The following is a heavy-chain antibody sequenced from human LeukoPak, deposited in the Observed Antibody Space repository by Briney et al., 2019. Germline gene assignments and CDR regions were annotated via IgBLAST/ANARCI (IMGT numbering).Heavy chain of an antibody. J-gene: IGHJ5*02. D-gene: IGHD3-22*01. CDR2: ISAYNGNT. CDR3: ARGITMIVDNWLDP. Sequence: VTSVKVSCKASGYTFTSYGISWVRQAPGQGLEWMGWISAYNGNTNYAQKLQGRVTMTTDTSTSTAYMELRSLRSDDTAVYYCARGITMIVDNWLDPWGQGTLVTVSS. V-gene: IGHV1-18*01. CDR1: GYTFTSYG.